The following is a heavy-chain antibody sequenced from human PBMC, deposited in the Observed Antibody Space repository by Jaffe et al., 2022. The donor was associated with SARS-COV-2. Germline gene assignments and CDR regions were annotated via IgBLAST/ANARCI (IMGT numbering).Heavy chain of an antibody. J-gene: IGHJ6*02. D-gene: IGHD3-16*01. CDR3: ARSKNHYVPYYYYYGMDV. Sequence: EVQLVESGGGLVQPGGSLRLSCAASGFTFSSYWMSWVRQAPGKGLEWVANIKQDGSEKYYVDSVKGRFTISRDNAKNSLYLQMNSLRAEDTAVYYCARSKNHYVPYYYYYGMDVWGQGTTVTVSS. CDR2: IKQDGSEK. CDR1: GFTFSSYW. V-gene: IGHV3-7*01.